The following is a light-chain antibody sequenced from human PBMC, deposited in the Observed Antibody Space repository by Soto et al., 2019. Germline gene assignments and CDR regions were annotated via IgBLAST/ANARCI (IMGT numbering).Light chain of an antibody. J-gene: IGKJ3*01. CDR1: QSVSSNY. Sequence: IVMTQSPGTLSLSPGETATLSFGASQSVSSNYVAWFHQKPGQAPRLLIYGASSRATGVPDRFSASGSGTDFTLTISRLEPEDFAVYYCQQYGRSPFTFGPGTKVDI. CDR2: GAS. CDR3: QQYGRSPFT. V-gene: IGKV3-20*01.